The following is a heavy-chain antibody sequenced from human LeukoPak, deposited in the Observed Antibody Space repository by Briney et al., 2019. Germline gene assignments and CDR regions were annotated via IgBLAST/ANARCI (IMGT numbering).Heavy chain of an antibody. Sequence: GESLQIPCKGSGYTFTSYWIGWVRQMPGKGLEWMGIIYPGDSDIRYSPSFEGQVAISADKSITTAYLQWSSLKASDTAMYYCVRATVTTASLFDYWGQGTLLTVSS. V-gene: IGHV5-51*01. D-gene: IGHD4-17*01. CDR2: IYPGDSDI. CDR1: GYTFTSYW. CDR3: VRATVTTASLFDY. J-gene: IGHJ4*02.